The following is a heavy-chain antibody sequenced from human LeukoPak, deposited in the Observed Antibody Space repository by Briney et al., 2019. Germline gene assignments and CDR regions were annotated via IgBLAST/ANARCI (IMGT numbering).Heavy chain of an antibody. Sequence: SETLSLTCTVSGGSISSGGYYWSWIRQHPGKGLEWIGYIYYSGSIYYNPSLKSRVTISVDTSKNQFSLKLSSVTAADTAVYYCASSDPVPTGTDFTYWGQGTLVTVSS. CDR1: GGSISSGGYY. D-gene: IGHD1-1*01. V-gene: IGHV4-31*03. CDR3: ASSDPVPTGTDFTY. CDR2: IYYSGSI. J-gene: IGHJ4*02.